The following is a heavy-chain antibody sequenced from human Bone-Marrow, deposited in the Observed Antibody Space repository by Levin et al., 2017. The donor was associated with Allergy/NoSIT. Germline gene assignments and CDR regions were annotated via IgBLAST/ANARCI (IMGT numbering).Heavy chain of an antibody. V-gene: IGHV3-74*01. CDR2: IDTDGIGT. Sequence: GGSLRLSCVASGFPFNSYWMHWARQAPGKGLEWVSRIDTDGIGTSYADSVQGRFTVSRDNGKNTLHLQMNSLRAEDTAVYYCVRLGGSSSIDYWGQGALVTVSS. CDR1: GFPFNSYW. D-gene: IGHD6-6*01. CDR3: VRLGGSSSIDY. J-gene: IGHJ4*02.